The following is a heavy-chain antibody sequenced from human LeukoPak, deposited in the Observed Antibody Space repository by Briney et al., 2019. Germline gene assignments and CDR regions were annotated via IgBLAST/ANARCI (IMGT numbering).Heavy chain of an antibody. V-gene: IGHV1-69*04. J-gene: IGHJ4*02. CDR1: GGTFSSYA. D-gene: IGHD3-22*01. CDR2: IIPILGIA. Sequence: ASVKVSCKASGGTFSSYAISWVRQAPGQGLEWMGRIIPILGIANYAQKFQGRVTITADKSTSTAYMELSSLRSEDTAVYYCARESYDSSGYYWKVGDYWGQGTLVTVSS. CDR3: ARESYDSSGYYWKVGDY.